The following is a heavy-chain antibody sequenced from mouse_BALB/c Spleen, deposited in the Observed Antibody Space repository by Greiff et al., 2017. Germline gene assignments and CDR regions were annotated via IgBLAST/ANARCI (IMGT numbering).Heavy chain of an antibody. CDR2: INPNNGGT. CDR3: ARNFKDIYFDV. Sequence: EVQLHQSGPELVKPGASVKIPCKASGYTFTDYNMDWVKQSHGKSLEWIGDINPNNGGTIYNQKFKGKATLTVDKSSSTAYMELRSLTSEDTAVYYCARNFKDIYFDVWGAGTTVTVSS. D-gene: IGHD1-3*01. J-gene: IGHJ1*01. CDR1: GYTFTDYN. V-gene: IGHV1-18*01.